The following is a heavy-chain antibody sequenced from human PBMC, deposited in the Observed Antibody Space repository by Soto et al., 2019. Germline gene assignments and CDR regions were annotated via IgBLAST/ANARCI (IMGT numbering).Heavy chain of an antibody. J-gene: IGHJ5*02. D-gene: IGHD6-13*01. V-gene: IGHV3-30*18. CDR3: AKDWGSSGWYNWFDP. Sequence: QVQLVESGGGVVHSGRSLRLSCAASGFTFSTSGMHWIRQAPGKGLEWVAMISHDGGATYYVDSVKGRFTISRDTDKNTLHLQMDSLRPEDTATYYCAKDWGSSGWYNWFDPWGQGTLVTVSS. CDR1: GFTFSTSG. CDR2: ISHDGGAT.